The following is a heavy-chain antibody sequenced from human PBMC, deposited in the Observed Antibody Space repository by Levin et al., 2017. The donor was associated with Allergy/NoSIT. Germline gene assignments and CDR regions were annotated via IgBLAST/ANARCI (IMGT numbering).Heavy chain of an antibody. CDR2: ISSSSSAI. D-gene: IGHD3-10*01. Sequence: GESLKISCSTSGFSFSSYSMNWVRQAPGKGLEWISYISSSSSAIYYADSAKGRFTISRDNAQNSLYLQMNSLRAEDSGTYYCVRDLEGYRGVIRFDFWGQGTLVTVSS. J-gene: IGHJ4*02. CDR1: GFSFSSYS. V-gene: IGHV3-48*01. CDR3: VRDLEGYRGVIRFDF.